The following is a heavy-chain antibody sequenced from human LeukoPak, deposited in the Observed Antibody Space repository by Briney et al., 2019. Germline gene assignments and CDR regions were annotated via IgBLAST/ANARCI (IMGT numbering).Heavy chain of an antibody. CDR2: ISSSSSYI. J-gene: IGHJ6*02. Sequence: GGSLRLSGAASGFTFSSYSMNWVRQAPGKGLEWVSSISSSSSYIYYADSVKGRFTISRDNAKNSLYLQMNSLRAEDTAVYYCARGTPGYCSGGSCSPLGYYYYYYGMDVWGQGTTVTVSS. CDR1: GFTFSSYS. CDR3: ARGTPGYCSGGSCSPLGYYYYYYGMDV. D-gene: IGHD2-15*01. V-gene: IGHV3-21*01.